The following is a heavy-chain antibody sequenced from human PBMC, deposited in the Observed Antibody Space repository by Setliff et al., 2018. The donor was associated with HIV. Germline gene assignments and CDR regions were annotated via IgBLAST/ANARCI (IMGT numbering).Heavy chain of an antibody. J-gene: IGHJ5*01. V-gene: IGHV3-7*03. Sequence: GGSLRLSCSISGFRFRDHWMSWVRQAPGKGLEWVANINEDGSEDYYAESVKGRFTISRDNAKDSVYLEINGLRVDDMGIYFCARPIEWGHPARFDSWGQGTVVTVSS. CDR1: GFRFRDHW. CDR3: ARPIEWGHPARFDS. D-gene: IGHD1-26*01. CDR2: INEDGSED.